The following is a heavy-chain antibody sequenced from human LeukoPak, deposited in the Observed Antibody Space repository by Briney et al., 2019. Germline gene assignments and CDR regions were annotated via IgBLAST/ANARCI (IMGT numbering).Heavy chain of an antibody. D-gene: IGHD6-19*01. J-gene: IGHJ3*02. CDR2: ITTDGTTT. CDR1: GFTFKTYA. CDR3: ARDAITSGWFDAYDM. V-gene: IGHV3-64*01. Sequence: GGSLRLPCTASGFTFKTYAMHWVRQAPGRGLEYVSSITTDGTTTYHANSVKGRFTISRDNSKNTLYLQMGSLRVEDMALYYCARDAITSGWFDAYDMWGQGTMVTVSS.